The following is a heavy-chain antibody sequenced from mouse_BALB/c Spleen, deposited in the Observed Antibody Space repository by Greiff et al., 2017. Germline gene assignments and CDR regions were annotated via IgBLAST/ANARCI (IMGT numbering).Heavy chain of an antibody. CDR2: IYPGNSDT. CDR3: TRADYDVLYAMDY. V-gene: IGHV1-5*01. J-gene: IGHJ4*01. Sequence: EVHLVESGTVLARPGASVKMSCKASGYTFTSYWMHWVKQRPGQGLEWIGAIYPGNSDTSYNQKFKGKAKLTAVTSTSTAYMELSSLTNEDSAVYYCTRADYDVLYAMDYWGQGTSVTVSS. D-gene: IGHD2-4*01. CDR1: GYTFTSYW.